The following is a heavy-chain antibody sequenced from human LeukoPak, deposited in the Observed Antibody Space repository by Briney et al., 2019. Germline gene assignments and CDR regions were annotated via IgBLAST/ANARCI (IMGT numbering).Heavy chain of an antibody. CDR1: GYTFTRYY. V-gene: IGHV1-46*01. Sequence: ASVKVSCKASGYTFTRYYMHWVRQPPGQGLEWMGMINPSGGDTTYAQKLQGRVTMTRDTSTSTVYMELSSLRSEDTAVYYCARENGGEDYWGQGTLVTVSS. J-gene: IGHJ4*02. D-gene: IGHD2-21*01. CDR3: ARENGGEDY. CDR2: INPSGGDT.